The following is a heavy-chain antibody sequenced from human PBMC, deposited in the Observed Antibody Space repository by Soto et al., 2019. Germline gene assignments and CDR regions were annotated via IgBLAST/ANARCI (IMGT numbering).Heavy chain of an antibody. J-gene: IGHJ6*02. V-gene: IGHV1-18*01. CDR1: GYSFTTYG. CDR3: ARERPARYYYYGMNV. Sequence: QVQLVQSRGEVKKPGASVKVSCKTSGYSFTTYGISWVRQAPGQGLEWMGWISGYNGNTNYAQNLPGIVTMTTDTSTSITYIVLRSLRSDDTAVYYCARERPARYYYYGMNVWGQRSTVNVSS. CDR2: ISGYNGNT. D-gene: IGHD6-6*01.